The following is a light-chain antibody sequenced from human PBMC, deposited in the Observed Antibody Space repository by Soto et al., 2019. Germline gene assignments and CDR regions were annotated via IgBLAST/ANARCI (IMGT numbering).Light chain of an antibody. CDR3: LQDYNYPFT. J-gene: IGKJ2*01. V-gene: IGKV1-6*01. Sequence: IQMTQSPSSLSASVGDRVTITCRTSQDIRKDLAWYQQKPGKAPQILIYGASTLQTGVASRFSGSGSATDFTLTISSLQPEDSAAYYCLQDYNYPFTFGQGTKLDIK. CDR1: QDIRKD. CDR2: GAS.